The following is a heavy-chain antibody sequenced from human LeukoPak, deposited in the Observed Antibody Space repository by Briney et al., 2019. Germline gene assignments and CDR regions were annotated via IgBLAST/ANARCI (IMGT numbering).Heavy chain of an antibody. D-gene: IGHD3-16*01. J-gene: IGHJ4*02. CDR3: ARDGGFFDY. CDR1: GGSLSSSSYY. Sequence: SETLSLTCTVSGGSLSSSSYYWGWIRQPPGKGLEWIGSIYYSGSTYYNPSLKSRVTISVDTSKNQFSLKLSSVTAADTAVYYCARDGGFFDYWGQGTLVTVSS. V-gene: IGHV4-39*02. CDR2: IYYSGST.